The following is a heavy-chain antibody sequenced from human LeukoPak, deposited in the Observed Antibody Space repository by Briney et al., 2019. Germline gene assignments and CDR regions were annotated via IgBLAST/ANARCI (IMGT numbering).Heavy chain of an antibody. J-gene: IGHJ6*04. CDR1: GGSFSGYY. CDR2: INHSGST. D-gene: IGHD3-10*01. CDR3: ARAPSGLLWFGELSPNYYYGMDV. Sequence: SETLSLTCAVYGGSFSGYYWSWIRHPPGKGLEWSGEINHSGSTNYNPSLKSRVTISVDTSKNQFSLKLSCVTAADTDVYYCARAPSGLLWFGELSPNYYYGMDVWGKGPTVTVSS. V-gene: IGHV4-34*01.